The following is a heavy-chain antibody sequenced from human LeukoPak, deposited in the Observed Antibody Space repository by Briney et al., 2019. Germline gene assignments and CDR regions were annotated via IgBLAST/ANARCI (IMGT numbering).Heavy chain of an antibody. Sequence: GASVKVSCKASGYTFTSYGISWVRQAPGQGLEWMGWISAYNGNTNYAQKLQGRVTMTTDTSTSTAYMELRSLRSDDTAVYYCARSRAVAGTSYFDYWGQGTPVTVSS. V-gene: IGHV1-18*01. CDR1: GYTFTSYG. CDR3: ARSRAVAGTSYFDY. CDR2: ISAYNGNT. J-gene: IGHJ4*02. D-gene: IGHD6-19*01.